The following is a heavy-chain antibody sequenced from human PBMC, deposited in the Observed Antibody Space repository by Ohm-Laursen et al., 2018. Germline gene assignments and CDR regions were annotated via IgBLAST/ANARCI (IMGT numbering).Heavy chain of an antibody. CDR2: ITSSSIYT. J-gene: IGHJ4*02. CDR3: ASVGSSSWYLYY. CDR1: GFTFSTYS. V-gene: IGHV3-21*04. D-gene: IGHD6-13*01. Sequence: SLRLSCSASGFTFSTYSMTWVRQAPGKGLEWVSSITSSSIYTYYTDSARGRFTISRDNAKNSLYLQMNSLRAEDTAVYYCASVGSSSWYLYYWGQGTLVTVSS.